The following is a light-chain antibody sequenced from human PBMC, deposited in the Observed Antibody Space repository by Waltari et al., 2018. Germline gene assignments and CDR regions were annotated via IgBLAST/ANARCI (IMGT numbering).Light chain of an antibody. CDR3: SSYTSRNTWL. J-gene: IGLJ3*02. Sequence: QSALIQPASVSGSPGQSITISCTGGNSDLGDYNFVSWYQQHPCKAPKLMIYGVSSRPSGVSNRFSGSKSGNSASLTISGLQTEDEADYYCSSYTSRNTWLLGGGTRVTVL. CDR2: GVS. V-gene: IGLV2-14*03. CDR1: NSDLGDYNF.